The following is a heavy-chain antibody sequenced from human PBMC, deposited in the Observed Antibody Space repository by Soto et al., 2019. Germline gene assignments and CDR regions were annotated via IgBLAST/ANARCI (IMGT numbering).Heavy chain of an antibody. D-gene: IGHD3-9*01. CDR1: GYTFTSYG. CDR3: ARDDYDILTGQTGAFDI. CDR2: ISAYNGNT. J-gene: IGHJ3*02. Sequence: QVQLVQSGAEAKKPGASVKVSCKASGYTFTSYGISWVRQAPGQGLEWMGWISAYNGNTNYAQKLQGRVTMTTDTSTSTAYMELRSLRSDDTAVYYCARDDYDILTGQTGAFDIWGQGTMVTVSS. V-gene: IGHV1-18*01.